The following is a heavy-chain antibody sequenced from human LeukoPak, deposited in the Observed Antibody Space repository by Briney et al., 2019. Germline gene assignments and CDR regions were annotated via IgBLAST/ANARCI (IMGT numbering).Heavy chain of an antibody. D-gene: IGHD4-23*01. CDR3: ATPRGYGNSDAFDI. CDR2: FEPEDGET. V-gene: IGHV1-24*01. Sequence: ASVKVSCKASGYTFTSYGISWVRQAPGQGLEWMGGFEPEDGETIYAQKFQGRVTMTEDTSTDTAYMELSSLRSEDTAVYYCATPRGYGNSDAFDIWGQGTMVTVSS. CDR1: GYTFTSYG. J-gene: IGHJ3*02.